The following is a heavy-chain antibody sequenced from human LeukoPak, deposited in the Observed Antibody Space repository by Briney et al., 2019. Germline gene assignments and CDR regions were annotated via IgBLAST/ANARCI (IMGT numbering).Heavy chain of an antibody. J-gene: IGHJ4*02. CDR2: IKQDGSEK. CDR3: ARDATLWFGELSYFDY. Sequence: GGSLRLSCAASGFTFSSYGMHWVRQAPGKGLEWVANIKQDGSEKYYVDSVKGRFTISRDNAKNSLYLQMNSLRAEDTAVYYCARDATLWFGELSYFDYWGQGTLVTVSS. D-gene: IGHD3-10*01. CDR1: GFTFSSYG. V-gene: IGHV3-7*01.